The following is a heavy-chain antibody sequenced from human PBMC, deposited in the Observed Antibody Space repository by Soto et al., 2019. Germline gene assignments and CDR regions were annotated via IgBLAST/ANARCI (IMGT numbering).Heavy chain of an antibody. J-gene: IGHJ6*02. CDR2: MNPNSGNT. D-gene: IGHD1-26*01. CDR1: GYTFTSYD. V-gene: IGHV1-8*01. CDR3: ASGVGDNYYYYYGMDV. Sequence: ASVKVSCKASGYTFTSYDINWVRQATGQGLEWMGWMNPNSGNTGYAQKFQGRVTMTRNTSISTAYMELSSLRSEDTAVYYCASGVGDNYYYYYGMDVWGQGTTVTVS.